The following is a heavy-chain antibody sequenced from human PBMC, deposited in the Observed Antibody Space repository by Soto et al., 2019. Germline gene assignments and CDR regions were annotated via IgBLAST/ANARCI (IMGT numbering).Heavy chain of an antibody. Sequence: SETLSLTCTVSCGSISSYYWSRIRQPPGKGLEWIGYIYYSGSTNYNPSLKSRVTISVDTSKNQFSLKLSSVTAADTAVYYCASKSSGYQRGWFDPWGQGTLVTVS. CDR3: ASKSSGYQRGWFDP. CDR2: IYYSGST. CDR1: CGSISSYY. D-gene: IGHD3-22*01. J-gene: IGHJ5*02. V-gene: IGHV4-59*12.